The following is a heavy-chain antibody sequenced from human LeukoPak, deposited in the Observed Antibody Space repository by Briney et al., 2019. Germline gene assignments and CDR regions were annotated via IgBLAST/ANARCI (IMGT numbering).Heavy chain of an antibody. Sequence: SETLSLTCAVSGYSISSGYYWGWIRQPPGKGLEWIGSIYHSGSTYYNPSLKSRVTISVDTSKNQFSLKLSSVTAADTAVYYCAREYYDFWSGPDWYFDLWGRGTLVTVSS. J-gene: IGHJ2*01. CDR3: AREYYDFWSGPDWYFDL. CDR1: GYSISSGYY. CDR2: IYHSGST. D-gene: IGHD3-3*01. V-gene: IGHV4-38-2*02.